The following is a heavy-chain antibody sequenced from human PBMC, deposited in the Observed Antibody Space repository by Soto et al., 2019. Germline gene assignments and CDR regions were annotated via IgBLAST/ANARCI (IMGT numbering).Heavy chain of an antibody. Sequence: QVQLQESGPGLVKPSETLSLSCTVSGGSISSYYWSWFRQSPGQRMEWTGYVHHSWGSSYNPSLQSRVAITLDTTKSQFSLKVTSVTATDTAFYYCARQGFGPLHGLVDVWGQGTTVTVSS. D-gene: IGHD3-10*01. CDR3: ARQGFGPLHGLVDV. V-gene: IGHV4-59*08. CDR1: GGSISSYY. CDR2: VHHSWGS. J-gene: IGHJ6*02.